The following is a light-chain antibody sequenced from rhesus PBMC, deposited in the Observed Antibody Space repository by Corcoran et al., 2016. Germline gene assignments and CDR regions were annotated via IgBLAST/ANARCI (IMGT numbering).Light chain of an antibody. CDR3: SSYASSATFL. J-gene: IGLJ1*01. CDR2: AVN. Sequence: QAAPTQSPSVSGSPGQSVTISCPGTSSDIGGYNRVSWYQQHPGKGPKLMIYAVNKRPSGVTDRFSGSKSGNTASLTISGLQAEDEADYDCSSYASSATFLFGAGTRLTVL. V-gene: IGLV2-13*03. CDR1: SSDIGGYNR.